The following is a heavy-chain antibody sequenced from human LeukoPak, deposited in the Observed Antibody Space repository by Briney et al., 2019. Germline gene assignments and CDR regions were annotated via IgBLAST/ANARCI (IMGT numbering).Heavy chain of an antibody. CDR1: GYTFTSYY. V-gene: IGHV1-46*01. J-gene: IGHJ4*02. Sequence: ASVKVSCKASGYTFTSYYMHWVRQAPGQGREWMGIINPSGGSTSYAQKFQGRVTMTRDMSTSTVYMELSSMRSEDTAVYYCARTPSSSWFYFDYWGQGTLVTVSS. CDR3: ARTPSSSWFYFDY. D-gene: IGHD6-13*01. CDR2: INPSGGST.